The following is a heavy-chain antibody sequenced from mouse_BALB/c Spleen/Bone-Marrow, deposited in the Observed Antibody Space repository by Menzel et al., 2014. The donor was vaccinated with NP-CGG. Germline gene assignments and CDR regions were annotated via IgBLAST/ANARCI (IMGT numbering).Heavy chain of an antibody. CDR1: GFHIKDTY. J-gene: IGHJ4*01. CDR3: ARWEYYAMDY. Sequence: EVQLQQSGAELVKPGASVKLSCTVSGFHIKDTYMHWVKQRPEQGLEWTGRIDPANGNTKYDPKFQGKATITADTSSNTAYLQLSSLTSEDTAVYYCARWEYYAMDYWGQGTSVTVSS. D-gene: IGHD4-1*01. V-gene: IGHV14-3*02. CDR2: IDPANGNT.